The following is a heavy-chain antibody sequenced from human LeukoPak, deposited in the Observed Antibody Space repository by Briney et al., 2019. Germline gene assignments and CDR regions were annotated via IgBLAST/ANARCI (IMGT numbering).Heavy chain of an antibody. CDR1: GINFSKSW. CDR3: ARVSPQSSFDY. J-gene: IGHJ4*02. Sequence: GGSLRLSCVASGINFSKSWISWVRQAPGKGLEWVANIKEDGTAAYCVDSVKGRFTISRDNTKNSLYLQMNSLRAEDTAVYYCARVSPQSSFDYWGQGTLVTVSS. CDR2: IKEDGTAA. V-gene: IGHV3-7*05.